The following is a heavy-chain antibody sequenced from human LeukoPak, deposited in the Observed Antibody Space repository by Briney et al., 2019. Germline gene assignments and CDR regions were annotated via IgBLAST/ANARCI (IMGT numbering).Heavy chain of an antibody. CDR1: GFSVTTYA. D-gene: IGHD1-1*01. CDR2: ISGSGGST. CDR3: TTDGVQLERQVWAGLYYYYYMDV. V-gene: IGHV3-23*01. Sequence: GGSLRLSCAASGFSVTTYAMGWVRQAPGKGLEWVSAISGSGGSTYYADSVKGRFTISRDNSKNTLYLQMNSLRAEDTAVYYCTTDGVQLERQVWAGLYYYYYMDVWGKGTTVTVSS. J-gene: IGHJ6*03.